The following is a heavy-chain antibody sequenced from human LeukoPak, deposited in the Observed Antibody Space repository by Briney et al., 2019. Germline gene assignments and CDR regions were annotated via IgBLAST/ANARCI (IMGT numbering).Heavy chain of an antibody. J-gene: IGHJ6*03. V-gene: IGHV4-61*02. D-gene: IGHD5/OR15-5a*01. CDR1: GDSISSGVFY. Sequence: SDTLSLTCSLSGDSISSGVFYWSWIRQPAGKGLEWIRPTYTTGNTNYNPSLKSRVTMSIDTSENQFSLKLTSVTAADTAVYYCARGSFYRNSYYYYINVWGTGTTVTVSS. CDR3: ARGSFYRNSYYYYINV. CDR2: TYTTGNT.